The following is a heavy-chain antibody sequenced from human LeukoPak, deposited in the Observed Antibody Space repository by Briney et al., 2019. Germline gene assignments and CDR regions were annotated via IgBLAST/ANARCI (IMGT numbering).Heavy chain of an antibody. D-gene: IGHD5-18*01. CDR2: IKQDGSEK. CDR3: ASIQLWFRYYFDY. V-gene: IGHV3-7*03. CDR1: GFTFSSYW. Sequence: WGSLRLSCAASGFTFSSYWMSWVRQAPGRGLEWVANIKQDGSEKYYVDSVKGRFTISRDNAKNSLYLQMNSLRAEDTAVYYCASIQLWFRYYFDYWGQGTLVTVSS. J-gene: IGHJ4*02.